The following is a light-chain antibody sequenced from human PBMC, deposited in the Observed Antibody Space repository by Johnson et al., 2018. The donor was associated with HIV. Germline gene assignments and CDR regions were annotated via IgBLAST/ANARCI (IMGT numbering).Light chain of an antibody. V-gene: IGLV1-51*02. CDR3: GTWDTSLGAQYV. CDR2: ENN. CDR1: TSNVGINF. Sequence: QSVLTQPPSVSAAPGQDVIISCSGSTSNVGINFVSWYQQFPGRAPKLLIYENNKRPSGIPDRFSDSQSGTSATLAITGLQTGDEADYYCGTWDTSLGAQYVFRRGTKVTVL. J-gene: IGLJ1*01.